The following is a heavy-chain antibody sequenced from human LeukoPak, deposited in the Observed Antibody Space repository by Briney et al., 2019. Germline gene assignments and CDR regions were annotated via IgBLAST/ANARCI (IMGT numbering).Heavy chain of an antibody. CDR1: GYTFTGYY. D-gene: IGHD6-6*01. V-gene: IGHV1-2*02. CDR2: INPNSGGT. CDR3: ARDSGGGSSSDYYYYMDV. J-gene: IGHJ6*03. Sequence: ASVKVSCKASGYTFTGYYMHWVRQAPGQGLEWMGWINPNSGGTNYAQKFQGRVTMTRDTSISTAYMELSRLRSDDTAVYYCARDSGGGSSSDYYYYMDVWGKGTTVTVSS.